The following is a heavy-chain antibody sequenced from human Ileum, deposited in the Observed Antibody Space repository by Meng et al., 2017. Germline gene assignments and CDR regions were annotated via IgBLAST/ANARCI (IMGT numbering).Heavy chain of an antibody. CDR2: IFHGGTT. V-gene: IGHV4-4*02. Sequence: QGPLQGSGPGLVKPSGTLSLTCAVSGDSISSGNWWNWVRQSPGKGLEWIGEIFHGGTTNYNPSLKNRVTLLMDKSKNQFSLQLTSVTAADTAVFYCARGIGDIRVGFDYWGQGILVTVSS. CDR3: ARGIGDIRVGFDY. CDR1: GDSISSGNW. D-gene: IGHD5-12*01. J-gene: IGHJ4*02.